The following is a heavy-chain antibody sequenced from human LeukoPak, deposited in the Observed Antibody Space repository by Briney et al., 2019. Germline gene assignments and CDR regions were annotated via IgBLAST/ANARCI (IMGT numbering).Heavy chain of an antibody. D-gene: IGHD3-10*01. V-gene: IGHV1-18*01. CDR2: ISAYNGNT. Sequence: ASVKASCKASGYTFTSYGISWVRQAPGQGLEWMGWISAYNGNTNYAQKLQGRVTMTTDTSTSTAYMELRSLRSDDTAVYYCARVWAKSSSGSYYYYYYYMDVWGKGTTVTVSS. CDR3: ARVWAKSSSGSYYYYYYYMDV. J-gene: IGHJ6*03. CDR1: GYTFTSYG.